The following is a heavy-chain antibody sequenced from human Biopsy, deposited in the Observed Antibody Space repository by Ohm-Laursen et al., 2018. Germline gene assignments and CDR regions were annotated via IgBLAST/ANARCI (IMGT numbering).Heavy chain of an antibody. Sequence: TLSLTCTVSGVSITAYYWSWIRQPPGKGLECIGNIHHSGSTNYNPSLKSRLTISVDTSKNQFSLKLSSVTAADTAVYHCARMDCSGGSCHYYFYGMDVWGQGTTVTVSS. J-gene: IGHJ6*02. V-gene: IGHV4-4*09. CDR2: IHHSGST. CDR3: ARMDCSGGSCHYYFYGMDV. CDR1: GVSITAYY. D-gene: IGHD2-15*01.